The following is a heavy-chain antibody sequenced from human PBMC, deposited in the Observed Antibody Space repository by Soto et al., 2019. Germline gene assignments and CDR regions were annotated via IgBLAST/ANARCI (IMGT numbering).Heavy chain of an antibody. CDR2: IKQDGSEK. CDR1: GLTAICCW. J-gene: IGHJ4*02. V-gene: IGHV3-7*04. Sequence: EVQLVESGGGLVQPGGSLRLSCVASGLTAICCWMSWVRQAPGKGLEWVANIKQDGSEKYYVDSVKGRFTISRDNDKNSRYLQMNSLRAEDTAVYYCARGGGAFDYWGQGTLVTVSS. CDR3: ARGGGAFDY.